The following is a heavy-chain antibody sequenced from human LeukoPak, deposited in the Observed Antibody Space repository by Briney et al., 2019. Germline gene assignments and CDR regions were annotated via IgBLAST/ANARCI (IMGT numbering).Heavy chain of an antibody. CDR2: ISSSSSYI. CDR3: ARDINGGATYYYYYMDV. D-gene: IGHD2-8*01. CDR1: AFTFKTYT. Sequence: PGGSLRLSCVASAFTFKTYTLNWVRQTPGKGLEWVSYISSSSSYIYYADSVKGRFTISRDNAKNSLYLQMNSLRAEDTAVYYCARDINGGATYYYYYMDVWGKGTTVTVSS. V-gene: IGHV3-21*01. J-gene: IGHJ6*03.